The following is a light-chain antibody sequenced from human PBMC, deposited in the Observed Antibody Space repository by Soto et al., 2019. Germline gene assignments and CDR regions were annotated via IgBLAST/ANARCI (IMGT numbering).Light chain of an antibody. V-gene: IGLV2-14*01. Sequence: QSALTQPASVSGSPGQSITISCTGTSSDVGGYNYVSWYQQHPGKAPKLMMYEVSNRPSGVSNRFSGSKSGNTASLIISGLQSEDEAEYYCNSYTSSSTVVFGTGTKLTVL. CDR2: EVS. CDR1: SSDVGGYNY. CDR3: NSYTSSSTVV. J-gene: IGLJ1*01.